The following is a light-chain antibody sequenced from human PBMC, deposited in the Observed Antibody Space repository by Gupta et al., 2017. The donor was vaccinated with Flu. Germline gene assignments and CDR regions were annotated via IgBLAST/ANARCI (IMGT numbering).Light chain of an antibody. CDR1: SSDVGGYNY. CDR2: EVS. Sequence: VSGSPGQSITISCTGTSSDVGGYNYVSWYQQHPGKAPKLMIYEVSNRPSGVSTRFSGSKSGNTASLTISGLQAEDEADYYCSSYTSSYIYVFGPGTQVTVL. V-gene: IGLV2-14*01. J-gene: IGLJ1*01. CDR3: SSYTSSYIYV.